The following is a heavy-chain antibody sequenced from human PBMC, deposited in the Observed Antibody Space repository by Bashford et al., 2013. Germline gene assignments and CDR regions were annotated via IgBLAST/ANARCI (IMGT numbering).Heavy chain of an antibody. CDR2: IHPASGST. D-gene: IGHD2-2*01. Sequence: ASVKVSCKASGYTFTSYGISWVRQASGQGLEWMGMIHPASGSTDYAQKLEDRVTMTRDTSTNTFYMELSRLRSDDTAVYYCARLYCSSTSCSAHNYYYYYGMDVWGQGTTVTVSS. CDR1: GYTFTSYG. CDR3: ARLYCSSTSCSAHNYYYYYGMDV. J-gene: IGHJ6*02. V-gene: IGHV1-46*04.